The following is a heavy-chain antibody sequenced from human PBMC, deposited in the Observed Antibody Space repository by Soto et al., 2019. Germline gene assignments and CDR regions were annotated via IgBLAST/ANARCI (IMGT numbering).Heavy chain of an antibody. D-gene: IGHD6-19*01. CDR2: ISYDGSNK. Sequence: PRGSLRLSCAASGFTFISYGIHFFRQAPGKWLGWVAVISYDGSNKYYADSVKGRFTISRDNSKNTLYLQMNSLRAEDTAVYYCAKVSRSGFDYWGQGTLVTVSS. V-gene: IGHV3-30*18. J-gene: IGHJ4*02. CDR3: AKVSRSGFDY. CDR1: GFTFISYG.